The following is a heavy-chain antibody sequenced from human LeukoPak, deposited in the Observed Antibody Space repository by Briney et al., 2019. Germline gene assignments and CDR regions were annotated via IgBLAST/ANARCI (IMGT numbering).Heavy chain of an antibody. V-gene: IGHV4-34*01. CDR2: INHSGST. CDR3: ARINGSGSVRRYYYGLDV. Sequence: SETLSLICAVYGGSFSGYYWSWIRQPPGKGLEWIGEINHSGSTNYNPSLKSRVTISVDTSKSQFSLKLSSVTAADTAVYYCARINGSGSVRRYYYGLDVWGQGTTVTVSS. CDR1: GGSFSGYY. D-gene: IGHD3-10*01. J-gene: IGHJ6*02.